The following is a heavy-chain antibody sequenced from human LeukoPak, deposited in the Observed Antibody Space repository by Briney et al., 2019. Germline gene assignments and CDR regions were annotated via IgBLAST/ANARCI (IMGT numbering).Heavy chain of an antibody. V-gene: IGHV4-59*01. J-gene: IGHJ1*01. CDR1: GGSMSSYY. D-gene: IGHD4-23*01. CDR2: IYYSGTT. CDR3: ARGDSTVTPKYFQY. Sequence: SETLSLTCTVSGGSMSSYYWNWIRQPPGKGLEWIGYIYYSGTTNYNPSLKSRVSMSVDASKNQFSLKLSSVTAADTAVYYCARGDSTVTPKYFQYWGQGTLVTVSS.